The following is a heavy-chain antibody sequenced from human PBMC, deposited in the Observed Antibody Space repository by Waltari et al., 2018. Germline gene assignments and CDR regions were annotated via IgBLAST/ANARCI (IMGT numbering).Heavy chain of an antibody. Sequence: EVQLVESGGGLVQPGGSLRLSCTASGFSFSSYDMHWVRQAPGKGLEYFSAISGNGDSIYYADSVKGRFTISRDNSKNMLYLQMGSLRAEDMAVYYCARDGRPYGGPNWFDPWGQGTLVTVSS. D-gene: IGHD3-10*01. CDR3: ARDGRPYGGPNWFDP. V-gene: IGHV3-64*07. CDR1: GFSFSSYD. J-gene: IGHJ5*02. CDR2: ISGNGDSI.